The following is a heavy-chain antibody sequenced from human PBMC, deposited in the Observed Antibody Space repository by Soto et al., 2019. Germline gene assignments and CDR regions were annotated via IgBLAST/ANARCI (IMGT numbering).Heavy chain of an antibody. V-gene: IGHV3-66*01. Sequence: PGGSLRLSCAPSGLSVSSNYMNWVRQAPGKGLEWVSVIYSGGRTYYADSVKGRFTISRDNSKNTLYLQMNSLRAEDTAVYYCARAVCFWEKGYDYYGMDVWGRG. J-gene: IGHJ6*02. D-gene: IGHD3-10*02. CDR3: ARAVCFWEKGYDYYGMDV. CDR1: GLSVSSNY. CDR2: IYSGGRT.